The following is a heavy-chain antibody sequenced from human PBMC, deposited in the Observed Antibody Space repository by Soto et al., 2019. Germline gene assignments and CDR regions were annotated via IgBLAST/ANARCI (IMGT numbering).Heavy chain of an antibody. V-gene: IGHV4-31*02. CDR2: IYYSWST. J-gene: IGHJ5*02. Sequence: SETLSLTRTVSCGSISSGCYYWSWIRQDPWKGLEWIGYIYYSWSTYYNPSLKSRVTISVDTSKNQFSLKLSSVTAADTAVYYCGREGKDNWFGPWGQGTLVTVSS. CDR3: GREGKDNWFGP. D-gene: IGHD3-10*01. CDR1: CGSISSGCYY.